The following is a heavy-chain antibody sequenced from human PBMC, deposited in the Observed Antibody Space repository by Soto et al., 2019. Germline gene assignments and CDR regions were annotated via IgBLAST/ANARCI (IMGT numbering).Heavy chain of an antibody. J-gene: IGHJ4*02. D-gene: IGHD3-22*01. CDR1: GYTFTSYY. Sequence: ASVKVSCKASGYTFTSYYIHWVRQAPGQGLEWMGIINPSGGSTSYAQKLQGRVTMTRDTSTSTVYMELSSLRSEDTAVYYCARGIPPIYYYDSSGYLSPFDYWGQGTLVTVSS. V-gene: IGHV1-46*01. CDR3: ARGIPPIYYYDSSGYLSPFDY. CDR2: INPSGGST.